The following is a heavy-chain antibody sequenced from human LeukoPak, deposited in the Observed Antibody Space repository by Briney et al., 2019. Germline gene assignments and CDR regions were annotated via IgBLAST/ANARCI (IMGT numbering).Heavy chain of an antibody. V-gene: IGHV3-30*02. CDR2: IRYDGSNK. CDR1: GFTFSGYG. J-gene: IGHJ4*02. D-gene: IGHD3-22*01. CDR3: AKESESYDSSGSTFDY. Sequence: PGGSLRLSCAASGFTFSGYGMHWVRQAPGKGLEWVAFIRYDGSNKYYADSVKGRFTISRDDSKNTLYLQMNSLRAEDTAVYYCAKESESYDSSGSTFDYWGQGTLVTVSS.